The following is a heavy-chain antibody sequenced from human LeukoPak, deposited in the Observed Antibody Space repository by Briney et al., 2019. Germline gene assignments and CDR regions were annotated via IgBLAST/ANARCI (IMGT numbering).Heavy chain of an antibody. V-gene: IGHV1-18*01. CDR2: ISAYNGNT. Sequence: ASVKVSCKASGYTFTSYGISWVRQAPGQGLEWMGWISAYNGNTNYAQKLQGRVTMTTDTSTSTAYMELRSLRSDDTAVYHCAMLVLLEGSLLFDYWGQGTLVTVSS. CDR3: AMLVLLEGSLLFDY. CDR1: GYTFTSYG. J-gene: IGHJ4*02. D-gene: IGHD3-3*01.